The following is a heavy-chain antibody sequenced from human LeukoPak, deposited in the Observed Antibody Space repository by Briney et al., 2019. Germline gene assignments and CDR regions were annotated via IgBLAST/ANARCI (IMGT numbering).Heavy chain of an antibody. V-gene: IGHV5-51*01. CDR3: ARAGYSSSWAEYFQH. J-gene: IGHJ1*01. CDR1: GYSFTSYW. D-gene: IGHD6-13*01. Sequence: GESLKISCKGSGYSFTSYWIGWVRQMPGKGLEWMGIIYPGDSDTRYSPSFQGQVTISADKSISTAYLQWSSLKASDTAMYYCARAGYSSSWAEYFQHWGQGTLVTVSS. CDR2: IYPGDSDT.